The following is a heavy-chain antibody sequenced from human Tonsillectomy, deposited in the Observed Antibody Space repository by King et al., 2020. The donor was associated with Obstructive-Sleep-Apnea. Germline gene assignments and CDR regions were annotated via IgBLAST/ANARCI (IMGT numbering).Heavy chain of an antibody. D-gene: IGHD3-10*01. CDR2: IWYDGSEK. CDR1: GFTFSGYG. Sequence: VQLVESGGGVVQPGRSLRVSCTASGFTFSGYGMHWVRQAPGKGLEWVAVIWYDGSEKYYADSVKGRFTISRDNSKNTLYLQMNSLTAEETAVYFCAKEFGKYFPYWGQGTLVTVSS. CDR3: AKEFGKYFPY. J-gene: IGHJ4*02. V-gene: IGHV3-33*06.